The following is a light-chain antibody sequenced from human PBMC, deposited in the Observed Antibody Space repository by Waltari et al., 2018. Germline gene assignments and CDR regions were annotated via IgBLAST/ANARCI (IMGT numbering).Light chain of an antibody. CDR2: VAS. CDR1: QSVSRALRT. Sequence: EIVLTQSPGTPSLSPGERATLSCRASQSVSRALRTLAWYQPKPGQAPILLIYVASTRATGIPDRFSGSGSGTDFTLTISRLEPDDFAVYYCQRYVTLPATFGQGTKVEIK. V-gene: IGKV3-20*01. J-gene: IGKJ1*01. CDR3: QRYVTLPAT.